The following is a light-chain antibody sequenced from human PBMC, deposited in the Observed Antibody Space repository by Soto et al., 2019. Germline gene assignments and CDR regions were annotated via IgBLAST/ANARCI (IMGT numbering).Light chain of an antibody. J-gene: IGKJ1*01. CDR3: QQYESDSPWT. V-gene: IGKV1-5*01. CDR1: QSISVW. Sequence: DIQMTQSPSTLSAFVGDRVTITCRASQSISVWVAWYQQKPGKAPKLLIYDASSLESGVPSRFSGSGSGTEFILTISSLQPDDFATYYCQQYESDSPWTFGQGTKVDIK. CDR2: DAS.